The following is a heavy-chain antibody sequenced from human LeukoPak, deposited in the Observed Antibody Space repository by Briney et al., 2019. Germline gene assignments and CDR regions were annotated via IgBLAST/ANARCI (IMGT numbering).Heavy chain of an antibody. Sequence: GGSLKLSCAASGFTFSSYAMTWVRQAPGKGLEWVSTISESGGGSYSGGGTYYRDSVKGRFIISKDGSTNTLFLQMDSLRADDTGIYYCAKGKVNHLGALDYWGQGALVTVSS. V-gene: IGHV3-23*01. J-gene: IGHJ4*02. CDR1: GFTFSSYA. D-gene: IGHD1-26*01. CDR2: ISESGGGSYSGGGT. CDR3: AKGKVNHLGALDY.